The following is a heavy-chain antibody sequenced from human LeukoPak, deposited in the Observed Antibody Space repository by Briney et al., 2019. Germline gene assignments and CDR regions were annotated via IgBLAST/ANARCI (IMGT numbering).Heavy chain of an antibody. CDR2: IIPIFGTA. Sequence: SVKVSCKASGGTFSSYAISWVRQAPGQGLEWMGGIIPIFGTADYAQKFQGRVTITADKSTSTAYMELSSLRSEDTAVYYCARDRVCSSTSCYSTPFDYWGQGTLVTVSS. J-gene: IGHJ4*02. CDR3: ARDRVCSSTSCYSTPFDY. D-gene: IGHD2-2*01. V-gene: IGHV1-69*06. CDR1: GGTFSSYA.